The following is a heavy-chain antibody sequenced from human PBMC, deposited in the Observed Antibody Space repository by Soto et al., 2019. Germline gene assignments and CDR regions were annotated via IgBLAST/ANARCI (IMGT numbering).Heavy chain of an antibody. J-gene: IGHJ4*02. Sequence: VASVKVSCKASGYTFTSYYMHWVRQAPGQGLEWMGIINPSGGSTSYAQKFQGRVTMTRDTSTSTVYMELSSLRSEDTAVYYCASSPSSTDGYNPFDYWGQGTLVTVSS. D-gene: IGHD2-2*01. V-gene: IGHV1-46*01. CDR1: GYTFTSYY. CDR2: INPSGGST. CDR3: ASSPSSTDGYNPFDY.